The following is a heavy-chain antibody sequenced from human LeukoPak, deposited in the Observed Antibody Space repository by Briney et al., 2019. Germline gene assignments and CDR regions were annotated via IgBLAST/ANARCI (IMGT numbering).Heavy chain of an antibody. CDR2: IYPGDSDT. CDR3: ARRSGYSYGYTHYYYMDV. D-gene: IGHD5-18*01. CDR1: GYSFTSYW. Sequence: GESLKISCKGSGYSFTSYWIGWVRQMPGKGLEWMGIIYPGDSDTRYSPSFQGQVTISADKSISTAYLQWSSLKASDTAMYYCARRSGYSYGYTHYYYMDVWGKGTTVTVSS. J-gene: IGHJ6*03. V-gene: IGHV5-51*01.